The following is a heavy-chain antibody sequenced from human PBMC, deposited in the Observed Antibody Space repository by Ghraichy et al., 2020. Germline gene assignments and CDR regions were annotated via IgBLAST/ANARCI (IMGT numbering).Heavy chain of an antibody. CDR3: SRDMDDYGDYVQY. Sequence: GGSLRLSCRGSGFTFGDYGLSWFRQAPGNGLEWVGFIRSKAYGETTEYAASVEGRFTISRDDSKSIAYLQLNRLKTEDTAVYYCSRDMDDYGDYVQYWGQGTLVTVSS. CDR2: IRSKAYGETT. V-gene: IGHV3-49*03. D-gene: IGHD4-17*01. CDR1: GFTFGDYG. J-gene: IGHJ4*02.